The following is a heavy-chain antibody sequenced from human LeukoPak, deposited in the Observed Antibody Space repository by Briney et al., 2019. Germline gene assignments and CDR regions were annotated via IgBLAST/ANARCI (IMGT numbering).Heavy chain of an antibody. CDR1: GGAINSESYY. D-gene: IGHD3-22*01. CDR3: ASTYYYDSSAYNYYHYMDV. J-gene: IGHJ6*03. V-gene: IGHV4-61*02. Sequence: KTSETLSLTCTVSGGAINSESYYWTWIRQPAGKGLEWIGRIYVSGSTNYNPSLKSRVNISVDTSKNQFSLKLSSVTAADTAVYYCASTYYYDSSAYNYYHYMDVWGKGTTVTVSS. CDR2: IYVSGST.